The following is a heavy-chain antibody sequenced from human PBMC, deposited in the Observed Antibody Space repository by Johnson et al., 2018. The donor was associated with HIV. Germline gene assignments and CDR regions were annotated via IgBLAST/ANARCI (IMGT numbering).Heavy chain of an antibody. J-gene: IGHJ3*02. V-gene: IGHV3-66*01. CDR3: ARGGGAYCGGDCLRTFDI. D-gene: IGHD2-21*02. CDR2: IYSGGST. Sequence: VQLVESGGGLVQPGGSLRHSCADSGFTFNNYGLSCVRQAPGKGMEWVSVIYSGGSTYYTDSVKGRFTISRDNSKNTLYLQMNSLRDEDTAVYYCARGGGAYCGGDCLRTFDIWGQGTMVTVSS. CDR1: GFTFNNYG.